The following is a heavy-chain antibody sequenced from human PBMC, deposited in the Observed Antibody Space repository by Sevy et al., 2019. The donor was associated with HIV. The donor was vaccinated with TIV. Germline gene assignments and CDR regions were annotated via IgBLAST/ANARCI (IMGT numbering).Heavy chain of an antibody. CDR2: INPNSGGT. Sequence: ASVKVSCKASGYTFTGYYMHWVRQAPGQGLEWMGRINPNSGGTNYAQKFQGRVNMTRDTSISTAYMELSRLRSDDTAVYYCARAHYYYGSGSQGDYYYGMDVWGQGTTVTVSS. CDR3: ARAHYYYGSGSQGDYYYGMDV. J-gene: IGHJ6*02. D-gene: IGHD3-10*01. CDR1: GYTFTGYY. V-gene: IGHV1-2*06.